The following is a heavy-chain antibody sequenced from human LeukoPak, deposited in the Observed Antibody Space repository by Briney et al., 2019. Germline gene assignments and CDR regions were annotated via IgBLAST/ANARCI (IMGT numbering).Heavy chain of an antibody. CDR1: GFTFSSYA. CDR3: AKGAFITIFGVVITYFDY. CDR2: ISGSGGST. V-gene: IGHV3-23*01. Sequence: PGGSPRLSCAASGFTFSSYAMSWVRQAPGKGLEWVSAISGSGGSTYYADSVKGRFTISRDNSKNTLYLQMNSLRAEDTAVYYCAKGAFITIFGVVITYFDYWGQGTLVTVSS. J-gene: IGHJ4*02. D-gene: IGHD3-3*01.